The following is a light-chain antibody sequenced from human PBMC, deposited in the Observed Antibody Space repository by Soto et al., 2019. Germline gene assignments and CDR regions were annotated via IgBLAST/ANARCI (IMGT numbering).Light chain of an antibody. V-gene: IGLV2-23*03. J-gene: IGLJ2*01. CDR1: SSDVGSYNL. Sequence: QSVLTQPASVSGSPGQSITISCTGTSSDVGSYNLVSWYQQHPGKAPKLMIYEGSKRPSGVSNRFSGSKSGNTASLTISGLQAEDEADYYCCSYVGSSTFYVVFGGGTKLTVL. CDR2: EGS. CDR3: CSYVGSSTFYVV.